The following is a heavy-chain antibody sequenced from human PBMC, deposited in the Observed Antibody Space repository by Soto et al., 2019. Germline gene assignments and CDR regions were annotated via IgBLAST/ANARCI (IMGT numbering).Heavy chain of an antibody. CDR1: GFTFSSYA. CDR2: ISGSGGST. Sequence: GGSLRVSCAASGFTFSSYAMSWVRQAPGKGLEWVSAISGSGGSTYYADSVKGRFTISRDNSKNTLYLQMNSLRAEDTAVYYCAKVEEYCSGGSCYHFDYWGQGTLVTVSS. D-gene: IGHD2-15*01. V-gene: IGHV3-23*01. J-gene: IGHJ4*02. CDR3: AKVEEYCSGGSCYHFDY.